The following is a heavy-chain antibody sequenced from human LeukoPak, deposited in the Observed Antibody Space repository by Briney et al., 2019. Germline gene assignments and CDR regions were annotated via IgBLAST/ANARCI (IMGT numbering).Heavy chain of an antibody. Sequence: PSETLSLTCGVSGGSFGGHYWNWIRQRPGKGLEWIGDINNRGSTSYNPSLKSAVTISVDPSKNQFSLKVHSVTAADTAIYYCARDRFCSDGVCFKGTFDFWGLGTLVIVSP. J-gene: IGHJ4*02. D-gene: IGHD2-8*01. CDR1: GGSFGGHY. CDR2: INNRGST. V-gene: IGHV4-34*01. CDR3: ARDRFCSDGVCFKGTFDF.